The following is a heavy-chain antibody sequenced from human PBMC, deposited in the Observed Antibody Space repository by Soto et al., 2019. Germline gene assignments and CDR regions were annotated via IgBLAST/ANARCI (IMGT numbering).Heavy chain of an antibody. J-gene: IGHJ4*02. D-gene: IGHD3-9*01. CDR1: GFTFTSSA. Sequence: SVKVSCKASGFTFTSSAVQWVRQARGQRLEWIGWIVVGSGNTNYAQKFQERVTITRDMSTSTAYMELSSLRSEDTAVYYCARGVLHDILTGYYDFDYWGQGTLVTVSS. CDR2: IVVGSGNT. CDR3: ARGVLHDILTGYYDFDY. V-gene: IGHV1-58*01.